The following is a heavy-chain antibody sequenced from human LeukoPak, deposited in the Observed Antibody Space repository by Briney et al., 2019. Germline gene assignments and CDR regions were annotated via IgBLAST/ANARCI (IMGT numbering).Heavy chain of an antibody. J-gene: IGHJ4*02. D-gene: IGHD6-19*01. V-gene: IGHV3-23*01. CDR1: GFTFSSYA. CDR2: ISGSGGST. Sequence: GGSLRLSCAASGFTFSSYAMSWVRQAPGKGLEWVSAISGSGGSTYYADSVKGRFTISRDNSRNTLYLQMNSLRAEDTAVYYCARARYSSGWYVFFDYWGQGTLVTVSS. CDR3: ARARYSSGWYVFFDY.